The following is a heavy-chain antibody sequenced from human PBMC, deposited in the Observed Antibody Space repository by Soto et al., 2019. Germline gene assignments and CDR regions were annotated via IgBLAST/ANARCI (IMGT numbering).Heavy chain of an antibody. CDR3: ARDNYGNDY. J-gene: IGHJ4*02. CDR1: GLPFSTYA. CDR2: ISYDGNNK. V-gene: IGHV3-30-3*01. Sequence: GGSLRLSCAASGLPFSTYAMHWVRQAPGKGLEWVAVISYDGNNKYYSDPVKGRFTISRDNSENTLYLQMSSLRAEDTAVYYCARDNYGNDYWGQGTLVTVSS. D-gene: IGHD3-10*01.